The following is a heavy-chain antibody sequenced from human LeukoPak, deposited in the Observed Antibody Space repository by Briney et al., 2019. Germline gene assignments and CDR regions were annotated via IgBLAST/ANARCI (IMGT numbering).Heavy chain of an antibody. Sequence: VASVNVSCKASGYTFTGYYMHWVRQAPGQGLEWMGWINPNSGGTNYAQKFQGRVTMTRDTSISTAYMELSRLRSDDTAVYYCARVKHIVVVTASPSLYFDYWGQGTLVTVSS. CDR2: INPNSGGT. J-gene: IGHJ4*02. D-gene: IGHD2-21*02. V-gene: IGHV1-2*02. CDR1: GYTFTGYY. CDR3: ARVKHIVVVTASPSLYFDY.